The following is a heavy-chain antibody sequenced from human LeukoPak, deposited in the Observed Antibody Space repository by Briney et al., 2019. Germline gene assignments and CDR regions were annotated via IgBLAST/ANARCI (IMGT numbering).Heavy chain of an antibody. Sequence: SVKVSCKASGGTFSSDAISWVRQAPGQGLEWMGGIIPIFITTHYAQKFQGRLTITADESTSTAYMELSSLRSEDTAMYYCARSRTLSPTGYYFDYWGRGTLVTVSS. CDR1: GGTFSSDA. CDR2: IIPIFITT. V-gene: IGHV1-69*13. D-gene: IGHD1-14*01. J-gene: IGHJ4*02. CDR3: ARSRTLSPTGYYFDY.